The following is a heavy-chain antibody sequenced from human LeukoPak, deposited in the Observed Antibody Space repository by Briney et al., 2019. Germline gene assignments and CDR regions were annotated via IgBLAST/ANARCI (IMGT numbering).Heavy chain of an antibody. CDR3: ARGYDSGIYGWFDP. CDR1: GGSLNGYY. CDR2: ISHSGRT. Sequence: PSETLSLTCIVSGGSLNGYYWIWIWHPPQKGLEWIGHISHSGRTNYNTSLQSRVTISVDTSNKQFSLKLNSVTAADTAVYYCARGYDSGIYGWFDPWGHGTLVTVSS. V-gene: IGHV4-59*01. J-gene: IGHJ5*02. D-gene: IGHD3-10*01.